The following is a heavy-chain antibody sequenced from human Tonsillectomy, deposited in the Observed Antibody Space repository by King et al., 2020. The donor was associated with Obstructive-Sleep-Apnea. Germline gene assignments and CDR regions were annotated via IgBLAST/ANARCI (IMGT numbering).Heavy chain of an antibody. J-gene: IGHJ4*02. D-gene: IGHD1-1*01. CDR3: TTLEDFDY. Sequence: VQLVESGGGLVQPGGSLKLSCAASGFTFSGFDMHWVRQASGKGLEWVGRIRSKANSYVAAYAASGKGRFSISSEDSKYTAYLQMNSLKTEDTDVYYCTTLEDFDYWGQGTLVTVSS. CDR2: IRSKANSYVA. CDR1: GFTFSGFD. V-gene: IGHV3-73*01.